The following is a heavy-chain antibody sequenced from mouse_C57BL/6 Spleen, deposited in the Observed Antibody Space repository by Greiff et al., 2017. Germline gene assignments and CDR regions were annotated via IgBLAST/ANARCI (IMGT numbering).Heavy chain of an antibody. CDR1: GYAFTNYL. Sequence: VQLQQSGAELVRPGTSVKVSCKASGYAFTNYLIEWVKQRPGQGLEWIGVINPGSGGTNYNEKFKGKATLTADKSSSTAYMQLSSLTSEDSAVYFCARMSNYWYFDVWGTGTTVTVSS. CDR3: ARMSNYWYFDV. CDR2: INPGSGGT. J-gene: IGHJ1*03. V-gene: IGHV1-54*01. D-gene: IGHD2-5*01.